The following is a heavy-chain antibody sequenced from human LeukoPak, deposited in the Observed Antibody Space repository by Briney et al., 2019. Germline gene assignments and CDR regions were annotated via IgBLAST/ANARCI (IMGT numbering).Heavy chain of an antibody. CDR1: GGSLSSGDYY. D-gene: IGHD4-23*01. V-gene: IGHV4-30-4*01. CDR2: IYYSGST. CDR3: ARAPPPYMVTE. Sequence: SETLSLTCTVSGGSLSSGDYYWSWIRQPPGKGLEWIRYIYYSGSTYYNPSLKSRVTISVDTSKNQFSLRLSSVTAADTAVYYCARAPPPYMVTEWGQGTLVTVSS. J-gene: IGHJ4*02.